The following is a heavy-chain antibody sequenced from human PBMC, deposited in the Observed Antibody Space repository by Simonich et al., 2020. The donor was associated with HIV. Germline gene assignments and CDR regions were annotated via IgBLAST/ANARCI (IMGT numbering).Heavy chain of an antibody. CDR3: ARLERGIDAFDI. V-gene: IGHV4-34*12. CDR1: GESFSGYY. J-gene: IGHJ3*02. D-gene: IGHD7-27*01. CDR2: IIHSGST. Sequence: QVHLQQWGAGLLKPSETLSLTCAVYGESFSGYYWTWIRQPPGKGLEWIGEIIHSGSTNYNPSLKSRVTISVDSSKKQFSLKLSSVTAADTAVYYCARLERGIDAFDIWGQGTMVTVSS.